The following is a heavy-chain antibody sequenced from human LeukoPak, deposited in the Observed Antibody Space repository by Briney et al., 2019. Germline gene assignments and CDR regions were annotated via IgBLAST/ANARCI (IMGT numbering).Heavy chain of an antibody. CDR2: IIPSGGDT. Sequence: ASVKVSCKASGYTFTSYDINWVRQATGQGLEWMGVIIPSGGDTTYAQRFQGRVTMTRDTSTSTVYMELTSLRSEDTAVYYCARVTMLRGVIGTNGMDIWGQGTTVTVSS. D-gene: IGHD3-10*01. CDR1: GYTFTSYD. V-gene: IGHV1-46*01. J-gene: IGHJ6*02. CDR3: ARVTMLRGVIGTNGMDI.